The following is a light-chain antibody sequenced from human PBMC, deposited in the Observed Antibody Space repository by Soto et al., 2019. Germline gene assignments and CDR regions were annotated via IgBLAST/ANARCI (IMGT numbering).Light chain of an antibody. CDR1: SSDVGGYNY. CDR2: EVS. Sequence: QSALTQPPSASGSPGQSVTISCTGTSSDVGGYNYVSWYQQHPGKAPKLMIYEVSKRPSGVPDRFSGSKSGNPASLTVSGLQAEDEAEYYCNSYAGETRLGVLGGGTQLPVL. V-gene: IGLV2-8*01. J-gene: IGLJ3*02. CDR3: NSYAGETRLGV.